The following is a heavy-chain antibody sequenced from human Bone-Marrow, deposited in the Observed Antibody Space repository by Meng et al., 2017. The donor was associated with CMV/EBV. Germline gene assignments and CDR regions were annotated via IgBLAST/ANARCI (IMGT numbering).Heavy chain of an antibody. V-gene: IGHV3-21*01. CDR1: GFTFSSYS. CDR3: ARDLSFDY. Sequence: GESLKISCAASGFTFSSYSMNWVRQAPGKGLEWVSFISSSSSYIYYADSVKGRFTISRDNAKNSLYLQMNSLRAEDTAVYYRARDLSFDYWGQGTLVTVSS. CDR2: ISSSSSYI. J-gene: IGHJ4*02.